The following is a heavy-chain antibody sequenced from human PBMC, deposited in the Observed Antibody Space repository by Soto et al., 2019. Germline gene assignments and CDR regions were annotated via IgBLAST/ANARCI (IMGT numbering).Heavy chain of an antibody. Sequence: QVHLVQSGAEVKKPGASVKVSCKGSGYAFTTYGITWVRQAPGQGLEWMGWISAHNGNTNYAQKLQGRVTVTRDTSTSTADMELRSLRSDDTAVYYCARWRYGDYWGQGALVTVSS. CDR2: ISAHNGNT. CDR1: GYAFTTYG. J-gene: IGHJ4*02. D-gene: IGHD1-1*01. CDR3: ARWRYGDY. V-gene: IGHV1-18*01.